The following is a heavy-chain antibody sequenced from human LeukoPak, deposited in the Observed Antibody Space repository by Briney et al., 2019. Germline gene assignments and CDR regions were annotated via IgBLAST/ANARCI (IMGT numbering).Heavy chain of an antibody. J-gene: IGHJ3*02. CDR1: GVXITNDY. D-gene: IGHD2/OR15-2a*01. CDR2: IYYTGST. CDR3: ARQNTFTI. Sequence: SETLSLTCTVSGVXITNDYCNWIRQPPGKGLEWIGYIYYTGSTSYNPSLKSRVTISVDTSKSQFSLKLSSVTAADTAVYYCARQNTFTIWGQGTVVTVSS. V-gene: IGHV4-59*08.